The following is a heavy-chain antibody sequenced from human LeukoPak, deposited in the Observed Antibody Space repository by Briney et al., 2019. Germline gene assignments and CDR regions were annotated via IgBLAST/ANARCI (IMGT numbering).Heavy chain of an antibody. CDR1: GFTFSGSA. V-gene: IGHV3-23*01. CDR3: ANGDYVDYYYGMDV. J-gene: IGHJ6*02. D-gene: IGHD4-17*01. Sequence: PGGSLRLSCAASGFTFSGSAMHWVRQAPGKGLEWVSAISGSGGSTYYADSVKGRFTISRDNSKNTLYLQMNSLRAEDTAVYYCANGDYVDYYYGMDVWGQGTTVTVSS. CDR2: ISGSGGST.